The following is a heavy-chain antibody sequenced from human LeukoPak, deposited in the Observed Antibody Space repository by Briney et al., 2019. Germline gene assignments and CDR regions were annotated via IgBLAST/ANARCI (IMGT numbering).Heavy chain of an antibody. Sequence: SETLSLTCALYGGSFGGYYWSWIRQPPGEGLGWIWEINHIGRTTYNQSLKSRVTISVDTSQNQFSLKLSSVTAADTAVYYCARLVCSITKRLSRFDPWGQGTLVTVSS. J-gene: IGHJ5*02. CDR3: ARLVCSITKRLSRFDP. CDR1: GGSFGGYY. V-gene: IGHV4-34*01. CDR2: INHIGRT. D-gene: IGHD3-10*01.